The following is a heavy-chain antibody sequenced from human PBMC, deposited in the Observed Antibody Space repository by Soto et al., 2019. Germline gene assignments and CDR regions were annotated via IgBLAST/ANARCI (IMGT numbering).Heavy chain of an antibody. CDR3: ARAVLRIATSPWFDP. CDR2: IWYDGSKK. D-gene: IGHD2-21*01. Sequence: GGTLRLSCLASGFTFETYGMHWVRQAPGKGLEWVAVIWYDGSKKYYADSVKGRFTISRDNSKNTVSLQMNNLRVDDTAVYLFARAVLRIATSPWFDPWGQGALVTVSS. V-gene: IGHV3-33*01. J-gene: IGHJ5*02. CDR1: GFTFETYG.